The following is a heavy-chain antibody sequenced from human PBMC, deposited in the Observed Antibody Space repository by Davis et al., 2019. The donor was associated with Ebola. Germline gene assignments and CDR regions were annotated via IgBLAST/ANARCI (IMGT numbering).Heavy chain of an antibody. CDR3: ARGPTYYDILTGYRGDMTMNGYFDY. CDR2: IYYSGST. Sequence: LRPSCTVAGGSISSSSYYWGWIRQPPGKGLEWIGSIYYSGSTYYNPSLKSRVTISVDTSKNQFSLKLSSVTAADTAVYYCARGPTYYDILTGYRGDMTMNGYFDYWGQGTLVTVSS. J-gene: IGHJ4*02. V-gene: IGHV4-39*07. CDR1: GGSISSSSYY. D-gene: IGHD3-9*01.